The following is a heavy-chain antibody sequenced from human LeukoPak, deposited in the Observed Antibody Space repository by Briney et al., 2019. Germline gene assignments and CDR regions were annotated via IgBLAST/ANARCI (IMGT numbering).Heavy chain of an antibody. CDR2: INPNSGGT. CDR1: GYSFTGYY. Sequence: ASVKVSCKASGYSFTGYYMQWVRQAPGQGLEWMGWINPNSGGTNYAQKFQGRVTMTRDTSISTAYMELSRLRSDDTAVYYCARDPAAAIFDYWGQGTLVTVSS. V-gene: IGHV1-2*02. J-gene: IGHJ4*02. CDR3: ARDPAAAIFDY. D-gene: IGHD2-2*01.